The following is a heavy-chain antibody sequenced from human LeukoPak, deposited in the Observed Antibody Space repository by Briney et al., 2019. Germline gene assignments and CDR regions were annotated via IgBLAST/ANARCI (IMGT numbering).Heavy chain of an antibody. V-gene: IGHV3-23*01. CDR3: AKDAPNFIRPYYFDY. Sequence: PGGSLRLSCAASGFTFRSYAMSWVRQAPGAGLEWASAISGSGGSTYYADSVKGRFTISRDSSKNTLYLQMNSLRAEDTAVYYCAKDAPNFIRPYYFDYWGQGTLVTVSS. CDR2: ISGSGGST. J-gene: IGHJ4*02. D-gene: IGHD1-1*01. CDR1: GFTFRSYA.